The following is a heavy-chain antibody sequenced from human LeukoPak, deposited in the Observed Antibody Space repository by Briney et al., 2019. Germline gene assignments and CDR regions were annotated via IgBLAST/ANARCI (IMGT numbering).Heavy chain of an antibody. CDR3: ARFPYYYDSSGYPDSAFDI. V-gene: IGHV4-59*01. D-gene: IGHD3-22*01. CDR1: GGSISSYY. J-gene: IGHJ3*02. Sequence: SETLSLTCTVSGGSISSYYWSWIRQPPGKGLEWIGYIYYSGSTNYNPSLTSRVTISVDTSKNQFSLKLSSVTAADTAVYYCARFPYYYDSSGYPDSAFDIWGQGTMVTVSS. CDR2: IYYSGST.